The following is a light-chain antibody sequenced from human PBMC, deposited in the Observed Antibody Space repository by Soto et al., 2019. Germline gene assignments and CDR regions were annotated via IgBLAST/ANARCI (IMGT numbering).Light chain of an antibody. Sequence: QSALTQPASVSGSPGQSITISCPGTSSDVGGYNYVSWYQQHPGKAPKLMIYDVSNRPSGVSNRFSGSKSGNTASLTISGLQAEDEAIYYCSSYTSSSTNWVFGGGTKLTVL. J-gene: IGLJ3*02. CDR2: DVS. CDR3: SSYTSSSTNWV. V-gene: IGLV2-14*01. CDR1: SSDVGGYNY.